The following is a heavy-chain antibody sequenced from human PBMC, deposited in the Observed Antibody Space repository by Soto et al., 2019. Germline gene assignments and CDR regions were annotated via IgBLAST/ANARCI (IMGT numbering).Heavy chain of an antibody. Sequence: EVQLLESGGGLVQRGGSLRLSCAASGFTFSNFAMSWVRQAPGKGLEWVSGLRGDGSNTYYADSVKGRFTISRDNSKNTLYLQMESLRAEDTALYYCAKARPVYFYDSAGYAFDHWGQGALVTVPS. V-gene: IGHV3-23*01. CDR1: GFTFSNFA. CDR2: LRGDGSNT. J-gene: IGHJ4*02. CDR3: AKARPVYFYDSAGYAFDH. D-gene: IGHD3-22*01.